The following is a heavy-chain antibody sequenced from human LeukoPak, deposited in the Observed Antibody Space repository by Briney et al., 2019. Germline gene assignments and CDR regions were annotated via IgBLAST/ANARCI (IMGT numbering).Heavy chain of an antibody. CDR3: STETAGNY. CDR1: GHTHKDLS. CDR2: FDPEDDER. V-gene: IGHV1-24*01. J-gene: IGHJ4*02. Sequence: GASVKVSCKAFGHTHKDLSIHWVRQAPGKGLEWLGGFDPEDDERMYAPKFQGRVTVTEDNSIDTAYMELTSLSSDDTGVYYCSTETAGNYWGQGTLVTVSS.